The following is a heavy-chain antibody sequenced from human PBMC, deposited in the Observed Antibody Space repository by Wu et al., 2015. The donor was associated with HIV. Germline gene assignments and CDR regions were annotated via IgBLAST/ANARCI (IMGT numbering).Heavy chain of an antibody. CDR1: GYTFTSYD. V-gene: IGHV1-8*03. Sequence: VQLVQSGAEVTEPGASVKVSCKASGYTFTSYDINWVRQATGQGLEWMGWMNPNSGNTGYAQKFQGRVTITRNTSISTAYMELSSLRSEDTAVYYCAGHRLEPNWGLGAWNWIDSWGQGSLVTVSS. CDR2: MNPNSGNT. D-gene: IGHD7-27*01. CDR3: AGHRLEPNWGLGAWNWIDS. J-gene: IGHJ5*01.